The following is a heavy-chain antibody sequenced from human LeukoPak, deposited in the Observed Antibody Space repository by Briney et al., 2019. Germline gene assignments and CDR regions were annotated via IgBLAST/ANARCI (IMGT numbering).Heavy chain of an antibody. V-gene: IGHV1-69*04. CDR3: AREGYIEVAGTRSPLNYS. J-gene: IGHJ3*02. CDR1: GGTFSSYA. D-gene: IGHD6-19*01. CDR2: IIPILGIA. Sequence: ASVKVSCKASGGTFSSYAISWVRQPPGQGLAWMGRIIPILGIANYAQKFQGRVTITADKSTSKAYMELSSLRSEDTAGYYCAREGYIEVAGTRSPLNYSWGQGTMVTVSS.